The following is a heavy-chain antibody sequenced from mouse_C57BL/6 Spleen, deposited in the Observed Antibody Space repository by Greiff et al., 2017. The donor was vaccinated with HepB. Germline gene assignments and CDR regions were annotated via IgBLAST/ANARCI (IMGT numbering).Heavy chain of an antibody. Sequence: DVMLVESGGDLVKPGGSLKLSCAASGFTFSSYGMSWVRQTPDKRLEWVATISSGGSYTYYPDSVKGRFTISRDNAKNTLYLQMSSLKSEDTAMYYCARPPYGYDYWYFDVWGTGTTVTVSS. V-gene: IGHV5-6*02. CDR3: ARPPYGYDYWYFDV. CDR2: ISSGGSYT. D-gene: IGHD2-2*01. J-gene: IGHJ1*03. CDR1: GFTFSSYG.